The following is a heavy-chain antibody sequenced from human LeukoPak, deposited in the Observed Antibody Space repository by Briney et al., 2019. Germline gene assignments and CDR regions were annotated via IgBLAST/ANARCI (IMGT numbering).Heavy chain of an antibody. CDR2: ISSSSSYT. D-gene: IGHD5-18*01. J-gene: IGHJ6*04. CDR1: GFTFSDYY. Sequence: PGGSLRLSCAASGFTFSDYYMSWVGQAPGKGLEWVSYISSSSSYTNYADSVKGRFTISRENAKNSLYLQMNSLRAEDTAVYYCARDQKAMVTGYPLAFYYYYGMDVWGKGTTVTVSS. CDR3: ARDQKAMVTGYPLAFYYYYGMDV. V-gene: IGHV3-11*06.